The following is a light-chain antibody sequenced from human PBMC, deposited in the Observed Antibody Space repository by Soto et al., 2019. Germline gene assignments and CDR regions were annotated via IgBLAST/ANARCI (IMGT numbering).Light chain of an antibody. J-gene: IGLJ1*01. Sequence: QSALTQPPSASGSPGQSVTISCTGTSSDVCGSDYVSWYQHHPGKAPKLMIYDVSKRPSGVPDRFSGSKSGNMASLTVSGLEADDEADYYCISHVGHSNVFGTGTKVTVL. CDR3: ISHVGHSNV. V-gene: IGLV2-8*01. CDR1: SSDVCGSDY. CDR2: DVS.